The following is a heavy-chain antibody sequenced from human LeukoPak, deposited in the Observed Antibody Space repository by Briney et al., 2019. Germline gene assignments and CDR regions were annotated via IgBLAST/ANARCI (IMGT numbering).Heavy chain of an antibody. J-gene: IGHJ4*02. CDR3: ARFLTYYYDSSDPYYFDY. D-gene: IGHD3-22*01. CDR2: ISGSGGST. V-gene: IGHV3-23*01. CDR1: GFTFSSYA. Sequence: GGSLRLSCAASGFTFSSYAMSWVRQAPGKGLEWVSAISGSGGSTYYADSVKGRFTISRDNSKNTLYLQMNSLRAEDTAVYYCARFLTYYYDSSDPYYFDYWGQGTLVTVSS.